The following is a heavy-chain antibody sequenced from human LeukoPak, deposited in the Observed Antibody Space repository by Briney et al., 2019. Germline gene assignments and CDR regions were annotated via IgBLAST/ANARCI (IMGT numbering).Heavy chain of an antibody. CDR3: ARFKVTVTSIP. V-gene: IGHV3-74*01. CDR1: GFTFSSYW. CDR2: INSDGTST. Sequence: GGSLRLSCAASGFTFSSYWMHWVRQVPGKGLVWVSRINSDGTSTSHADSVKGRFTISKDNAKNTLYLQMNSLRAEDTAVYYCARFKVTVTSIPWGQGTLVTVSS. D-gene: IGHD4-11*01. J-gene: IGHJ5*02.